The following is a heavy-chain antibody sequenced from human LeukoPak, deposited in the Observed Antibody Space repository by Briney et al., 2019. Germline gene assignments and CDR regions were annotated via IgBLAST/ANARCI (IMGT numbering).Heavy chain of an antibody. D-gene: IGHD6-13*01. J-gene: IGHJ4*02. CDR2: ISAYNGNT. V-gene: IGHV1-18*01. CDR1: GYTFSSYG. CDR3: AXVRIEQQPYDY. Sequence: GASVKVSCKASGYTFSSYGISWVRQAPGQGLEWMGWISAYNGNTNYAQKLQGRVTMTTDTSTSTAYMELRSLRSDDTAVYYCAXVRIEQQPYDYWGQGTLVTVSS.